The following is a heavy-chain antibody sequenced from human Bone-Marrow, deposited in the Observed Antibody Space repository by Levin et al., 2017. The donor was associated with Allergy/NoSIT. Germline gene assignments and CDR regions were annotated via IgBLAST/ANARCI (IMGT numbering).Heavy chain of an antibody. CDR1: GFTFTSTW. CDR2: IKQDGSEN. Sequence: GESLKISCAASGFTFTSTWMSWVRQAPGKGLEWVANIKQDGSENYYVDSVKGRFTISRDNAKNSLYLQMNSLRAEDTAVYYCARGGGTLASWGQGTLITVSS. V-gene: IGHV3-7*01. J-gene: IGHJ5*02. D-gene: IGHD3-16*01. CDR3: ARGGGTLAS.